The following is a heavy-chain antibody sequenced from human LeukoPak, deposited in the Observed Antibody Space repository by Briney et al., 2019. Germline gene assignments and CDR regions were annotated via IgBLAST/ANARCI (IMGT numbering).Heavy chain of an antibody. J-gene: IGHJ4*02. CDR2: IYPGDSDT. D-gene: IGHD5-24*01. CDR3: ARHEGFRWLQGGYYFDY. CDR1: GYSFTSYW. Sequence: GESLKISCKGSGYSFTSYWIGWVRQMPGKGLEWMGIIYPGDSDTRYSPSFQGQVTISADKSISTAYLQWSSLKASDTAMYYCARHEGFRWLQGGYYFDYWGQGTLVTVSS. V-gene: IGHV5-51*01.